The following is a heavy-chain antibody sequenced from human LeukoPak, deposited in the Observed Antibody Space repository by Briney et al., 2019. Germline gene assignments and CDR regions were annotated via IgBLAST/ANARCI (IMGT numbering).Heavy chain of an antibody. Sequence: SETLSLTCIVSGGSISTSDNYWGWIRQPPGKGLEWIGSMHNTMSTYYNPSLKSRVTISVDTSKNQFSLKLSSVTAADTAVYYCARIAAAGTVGYYYYYMDVWGKGTTVTVSS. CDR3: ARIAAAGTVGYYYYYMDV. CDR1: GGSISTSDNY. V-gene: IGHV4-39*07. CDR2: MHNTMST. J-gene: IGHJ6*03. D-gene: IGHD6-13*01.